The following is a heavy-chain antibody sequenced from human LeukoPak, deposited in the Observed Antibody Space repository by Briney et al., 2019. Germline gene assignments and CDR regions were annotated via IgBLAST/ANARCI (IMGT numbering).Heavy chain of an antibody. Sequence: SETLSLTCTVSGGSISSYYWSWLRQPPGKGLEWIGYIYYSGSTNYNPSLTSRVTISVDTSKNRFSLKLSSVTAADTAVYYCARDIEDCSGGSCLGDAFDIWGRGTMVTVSS. CDR3: ARDIEDCSGGSCLGDAFDI. CDR1: GGSISSYY. CDR2: IYYSGST. V-gene: IGHV4-59*01. J-gene: IGHJ3*02. D-gene: IGHD2-15*01.